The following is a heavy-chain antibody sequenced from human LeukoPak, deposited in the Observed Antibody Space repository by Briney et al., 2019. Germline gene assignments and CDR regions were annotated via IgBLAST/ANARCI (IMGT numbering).Heavy chain of an antibody. CDR1: GFTFTTYS. V-gene: IGHV3-48*01. CDR3: VIDKDWGFDS. CDR2: MGIGTSTI. Sequence: GESLRLSYAASGFTFTTYSMNWVRQAPGKGLEWVSHMGIGTSTIGYADSVKGRFTISRDNAKNSVHLQMSNLRVDDSAVYYCVIDKDWGFDSWGQGTLVTVSS. D-gene: IGHD7-27*01. J-gene: IGHJ4*02.